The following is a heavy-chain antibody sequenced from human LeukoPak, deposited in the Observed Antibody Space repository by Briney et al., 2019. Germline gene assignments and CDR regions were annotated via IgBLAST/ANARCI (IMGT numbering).Heavy chain of an antibody. CDR1: SVSISRSTYH. D-gene: IGHD3-10*01. CDR3: ASYLSASGLFDY. Sequence: SETLSLTCTVSSVSISRSTYHWGWIRQPPGKGLEWIGSIFYSGTTYYNPSLKSRVTISVDTSKNQFSLKLSSVTDADTAVYYCASYLSASGLFDYWGQGTLVTVSS. J-gene: IGHJ4*02. V-gene: IGHV4-39*01. CDR2: IFYSGTT.